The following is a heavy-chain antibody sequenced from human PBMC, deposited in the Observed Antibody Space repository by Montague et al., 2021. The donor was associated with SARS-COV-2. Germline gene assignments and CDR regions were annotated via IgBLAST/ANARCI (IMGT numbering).Heavy chain of an antibody. J-gene: IGHJ4*02. D-gene: IGHD6-13*01. CDR1: GDSVSRNSAA. CDR2: TYYRSKWYN. CDR3: ARGGSWLYYFDY. V-gene: IGHV6-1*01. Sequence: CAISGDSVSRNSAAWNWIRRSPSRGLEWLGRTYYRSKWYNDYAVSMKSRITINPDTSKNQFSLQLNSVTPEDTAVYYCARGGSWLYYFDYWGQGTLVTVSS.